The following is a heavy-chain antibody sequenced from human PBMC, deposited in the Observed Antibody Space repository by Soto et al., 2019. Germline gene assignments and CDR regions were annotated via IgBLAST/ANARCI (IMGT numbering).Heavy chain of an antibody. CDR3: AKASPGGSYFLWSS. J-gene: IGHJ5*02. D-gene: IGHD1-26*01. CDR2: VSGGGGHT. V-gene: IGHV3-23*01. CDR1: GFTFDDFA. Sequence: EVQLLESGGGLVQPGGSLRLSCAASGFTFDDFAMSWVRQTPEKGLEWVSAVSGGGGHTYYADSVKGRFTVSRDNSKNTVYLQMNTLSPGDAAVYYCAKASPGGSYFLWSSWGQGTLVTVSS.